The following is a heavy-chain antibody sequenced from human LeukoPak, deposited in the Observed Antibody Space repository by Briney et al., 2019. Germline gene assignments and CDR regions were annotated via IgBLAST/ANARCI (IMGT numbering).Heavy chain of an antibody. CDR2: INHSGST. CDR1: GGSSSGYY. J-gene: IGHJ6*03. Sequence: SETLSLTCAVYGGSSSGYYWSWIRQPPGKGLEWIGEINHSGSTNYNPSLKSRVTISVDTSKNQFSLKLSSVTAADTAVYYCARGGPLWSYYYYYMDVWGKGTTVTVSS. D-gene: IGHD3-10*01. V-gene: IGHV4-34*01. CDR3: ARGGPLWSYYYYYMDV.